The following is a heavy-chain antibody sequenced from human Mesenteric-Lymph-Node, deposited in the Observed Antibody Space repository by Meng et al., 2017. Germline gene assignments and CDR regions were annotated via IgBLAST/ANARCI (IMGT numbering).Heavy chain of an antibody. Sequence: GGSLRLSCAASGFTFSSYWMHWVRQAPGKGLVWVSRINSDGSSTSYADSVKGRFTISRDNAKNSLYLQMNSLRAEDTAVYYWARDLLGVSMVRGIIAYQYYGMDVWGQGTTVTVSS. CDR1: GFTFSSYW. CDR2: INSDGSST. D-gene: IGHD3-10*01. J-gene: IGHJ6*02. V-gene: IGHV3-74*01. CDR3: ARDLLGVSMVRGIIAYQYYGMDV.